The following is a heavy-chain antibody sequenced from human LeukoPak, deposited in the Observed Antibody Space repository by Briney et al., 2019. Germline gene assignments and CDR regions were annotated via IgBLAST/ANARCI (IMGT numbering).Heavy chain of an antibody. D-gene: IGHD6-13*01. CDR3: ARESTAGYNSSWYEFRN. CDR2: INQDGSEK. Sequence: GGSLRLSCAASGFTFSRYWMSWVGQAPGKGLEGVANINQDGSEKYYVDSVKGRFTISRDNAKNSLFLQMGGLRVEDTAVYYCARESTAGYNSSWYEFRNWGQGTLVSVSS. CDR1: GFTFSRYW. V-gene: IGHV3-7*01. J-gene: IGHJ1*01.